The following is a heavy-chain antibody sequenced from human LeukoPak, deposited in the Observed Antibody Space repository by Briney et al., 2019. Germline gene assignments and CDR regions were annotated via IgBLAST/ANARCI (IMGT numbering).Heavy chain of an antibody. V-gene: IGHV3-11*01. J-gene: IGHJ6*02. CDR1: GFTFSDYY. CDR3: ARGFHGMDV. CDR2: ISSSGNNI. D-gene: IGHD3-10*01. Sequence: GGSLRLSCAASGFTFSDYYMNWIRQAPGKELEWVSYISSSGNNIGYVDSVKGRFTISRDNAKKSLSLQMNSLRAEDTAVYYCARGFHGMDVWGQGTTVTVSS.